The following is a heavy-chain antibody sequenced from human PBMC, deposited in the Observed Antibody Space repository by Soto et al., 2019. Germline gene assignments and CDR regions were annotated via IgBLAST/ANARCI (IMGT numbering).Heavy chain of an antibody. CDR2: IWYDGSNK. J-gene: IGHJ6*02. Sequence: QVQLVESGGALAQPGRSLRLSWAASGFTFSSNGLHWVRQPPGKGLERVAVIWYDGSNKYYADSVKGRFTISRDNSKNTLYLQMNSLRAEDTAVYYCARDRGRAVAGTCMDVWGQGTTVTVSS. CDR1: GFTFSSNG. CDR3: ARDRGRAVAGTCMDV. D-gene: IGHD6-19*01. V-gene: IGHV3-33*01.